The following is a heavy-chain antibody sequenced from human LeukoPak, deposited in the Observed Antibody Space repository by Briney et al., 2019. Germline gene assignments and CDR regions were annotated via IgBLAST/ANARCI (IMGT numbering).Heavy chain of an antibody. CDR1: GGSVSSGSYY. Sequence: PSETLSLTCTVSGGSVSSGSYYWSWIRQPPGKGLEWIGDIYYSGSTNYNPSLKSRVTISVDTSKNQFSLKLSSVTAADTAVYYCARGRRGYSYDYYYYGMDVWGQGTTVTVSS. V-gene: IGHV4-61*01. J-gene: IGHJ6*02. CDR2: IYYSGST. CDR3: ARGRRGYSYDYYYYGMDV. D-gene: IGHD5-18*01.